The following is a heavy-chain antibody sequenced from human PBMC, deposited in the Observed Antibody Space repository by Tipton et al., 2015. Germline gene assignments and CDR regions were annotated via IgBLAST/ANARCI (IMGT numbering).Heavy chain of an antibody. V-gene: IGHV6-1*01. CDR1: GDSVSSNTAA. Sequence: GLVKPSQTLSLTCAISGDSVSSNTAAWHWIRQSPSRGLEWLGRTYYRSNWNNDYAVSVKSRITITPDTSKNQFTLHLDSVTPDDTAMSYCARGAQHSTWSWGQGTLVTVSS. D-gene: IGHD6-13*01. CDR3: ARGAQHSTWS. CDR2: TYYRSNWNN. J-gene: IGHJ5*02.